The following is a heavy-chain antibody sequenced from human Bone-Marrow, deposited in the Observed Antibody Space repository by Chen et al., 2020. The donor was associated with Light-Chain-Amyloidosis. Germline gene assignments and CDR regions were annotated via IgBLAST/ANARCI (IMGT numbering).Heavy chain of an antibody. V-gene: IGHV3-49*03. CDR3: TRDVRFLEWLPSFDY. D-gene: IGHD3-3*01. J-gene: IGHJ4*02. Sequence: EVQMVESGGGLVQPGRSLRLSCTASGFTFGDYAMRWFRQAPGKGLEWVGFIRSKAYGGTTEYAASVKGRFTISRDDSKSIAYLQMNSLKTEDTAVYYCTRDVRFLEWLPSFDYWGQGTLVTVSS. CDR1: GFTFGDYA. CDR2: IRSKAYGGTT.